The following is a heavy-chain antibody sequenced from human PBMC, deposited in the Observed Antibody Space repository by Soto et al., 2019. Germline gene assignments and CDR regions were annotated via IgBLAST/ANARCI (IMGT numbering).Heavy chain of an antibody. CDR2: IYWDDNE. V-gene: IGHV2-5*02. Sequence: QITLKESGPTLVKPTQTLTLTCTFSGFSLSTSGVGVGWIRQPPGKALEWLALIYWDDNERYSPSLRSRLTITKDTSRNQVVLTMTNMDPVDTATYYCAHRFTTTMVRGPNWFDPWGQGTLVTVSS. CDR1: GFSLSTSGVG. J-gene: IGHJ5*02. CDR3: AHRFTTTMVRGPNWFDP. D-gene: IGHD3-10*01.